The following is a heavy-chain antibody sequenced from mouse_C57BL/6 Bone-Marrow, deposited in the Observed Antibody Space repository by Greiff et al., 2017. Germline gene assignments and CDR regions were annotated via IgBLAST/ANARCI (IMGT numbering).Heavy chain of an antibody. J-gene: IGHJ3*01. Sequence: EVQLVASGGDLVKPGGSLKFSCAASGFTFSSYGLSWVRQTPDKRLEWVETLSSGGSYTYSPDRVKGRFTISRDNAKNTLYRQMSRLKSEDTAMYYCARRVRGFAYWGQGTLVTVSA. CDR2: LSSGGSYT. CDR3: ARRVRGFAY. V-gene: IGHV5-6*01. CDR1: GFTFSSYG.